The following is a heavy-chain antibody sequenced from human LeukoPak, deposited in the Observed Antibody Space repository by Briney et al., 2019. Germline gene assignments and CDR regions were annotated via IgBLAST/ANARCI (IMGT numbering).Heavy chain of an antibody. Sequence: PGGSLRLSCAASGFTFSRYWMHWVRQDPGKGLEWVSRITGDGGGTNNADSVKGRFTISRDNAKNTLYLQMNGLRVEDTAVYYCARELIYGSGSLDCWGQGTLVTVSS. CDR3: ARELIYGSGSLDC. V-gene: IGHV3-74*01. CDR2: ITGDGGGT. J-gene: IGHJ4*02. D-gene: IGHD3-10*01. CDR1: GFTFSRYW.